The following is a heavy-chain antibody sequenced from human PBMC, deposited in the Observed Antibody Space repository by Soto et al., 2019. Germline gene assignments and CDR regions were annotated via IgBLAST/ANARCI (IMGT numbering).Heavy chain of an antibody. V-gene: IGHV4-59*01. CDR2: MYNTGST. J-gene: IGHJ6*02. CDR1: GGTISRYY. D-gene: IGHD2-21*02. Sequence: QVQLQESGPGLVKPSETLSLTCTVSGGTISRYYWSWIRQPPGKGLEWIGYMYNTGSTVYNPSFKRRVTISVDTSKNQFSLKLNCVTAADTAVYYCARDLWGYCGTDCYPLDVWGQGTTVTVSS. CDR3: ARDLWGYCGTDCYPLDV.